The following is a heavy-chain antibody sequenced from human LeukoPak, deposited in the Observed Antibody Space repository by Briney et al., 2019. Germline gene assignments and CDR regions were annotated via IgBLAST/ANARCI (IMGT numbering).Heavy chain of an antibody. CDR3: ARPFGYGAAPVTFGN. J-gene: IGHJ4*02. V-gene: IGHV1-2*02. CDR1: GYTFTGYY. CDR2: INPNSGGT. D-gene: IGHD6-13*01. Sequence: GASVKVSCKASGYTFTGYYMHWVRQAPGQGLEWMGWINPNSGGTNYAQKFQGRVTMTRDTSISTAYMELSRLRSDDPAVYSCARPFGYGAAPVTFGNWGQETLVTV.